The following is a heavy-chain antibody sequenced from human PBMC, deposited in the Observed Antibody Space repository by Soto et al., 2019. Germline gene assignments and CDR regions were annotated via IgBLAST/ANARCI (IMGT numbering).Heavy chain of an antibody. CDR1: GGTFSSYA. CDR2: IIPIFGTA. V-gene: IGHV1-69*13. Sequence: GASVKVSCKASGGTFSSYAISWVRQAPGQGLEWMGGIIPIFGTANYAQKFQGRVTITADESTSTAYMELSSLRSEDTGVYYCARRGITNWGIDYYYGMDVWGQGTTVTVSS. D-gene: IGHD7-27*01. J-gene: IGHJ6*02. CDR3: ARRGITNWGIDYYYGMDV.